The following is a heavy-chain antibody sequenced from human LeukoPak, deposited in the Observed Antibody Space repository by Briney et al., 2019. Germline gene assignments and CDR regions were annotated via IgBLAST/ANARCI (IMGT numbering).Heavy chain of an antibody. Sequence: ASVKVSCKASGYTFTGYYIHWLRQAPGQGLEWMGWVNPHSDDRNYAQRFQGRVTMTRDTSISTVYMELRGLTSDDTAVYYCARDGPCSSTSCQNFDSWGQGALVTVSS. D-gene: IGHD2-2*01. CDR1: GYTFTGYY. CDR3: ARDGPCSSTSCQNFDS. CDR2: VNPHSDDR. V-gene: IGHV1-2*02. J-gene: IGHJ4*02.